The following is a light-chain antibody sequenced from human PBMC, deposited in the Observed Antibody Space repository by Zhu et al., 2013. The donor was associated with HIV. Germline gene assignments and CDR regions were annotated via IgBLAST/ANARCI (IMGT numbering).Light chain of an antibody. Sequence: DIQMTQSPSSVSASVGDRVTISCRASQGISNWLAWYQQKPGKAPNLLIYAASSLQSGVPSRFSGSGSGTDFTLTISSLQPEDFATYYCQQANSLVPMYTFGQGTKLEIK. CDR3: QQANSLVPMYT. V-gene: IGKV1-12*01. CDR2: AAS. CDR1: QGISNW. J-gene: IGKJ2*01.